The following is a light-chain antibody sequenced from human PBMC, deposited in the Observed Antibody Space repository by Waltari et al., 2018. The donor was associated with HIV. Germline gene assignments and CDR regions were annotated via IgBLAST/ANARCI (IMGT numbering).Light chain of an antibody. V-gene: IGLV1-47*01. CDR3: AAWDDSLSGGVV. J-gene: IGLJ2*01. CDR1: SSNIGSNY. CDR2: RNN. Sequence: QSVLTQPPSASGTPGQRVTISCSGSSSNIGSNYVYWYQQLPGTAPKLLIYRNNRRPAGVPDRFSGSKSGTSASLAISGLRSEDEADYYCAAWDDSLSGGVVFGGGTKLTVL.